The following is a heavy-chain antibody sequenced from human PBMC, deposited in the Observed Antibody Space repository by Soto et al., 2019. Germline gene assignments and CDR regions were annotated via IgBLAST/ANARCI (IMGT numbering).Heavy chain of an antibody. V-gene: IGHV3-30*03. Sequence: GESLKISCAASGFTFSSYGMHWVRQAPGKGLEWVAVISYDGSNKYYADSVKGRFTISRDNSKNTLYLQMNSLRAEDTAVYYCSLSISYYDFWSGYYFDYWGQGTLVTVSS. CDR2: ISYDGSNK. D-gene: IGHD3-3*01. CDR1: GFTFSSYG. CDR3: SLSISYYDFWSGYYFDY. J-gene: IGHJ4*02.